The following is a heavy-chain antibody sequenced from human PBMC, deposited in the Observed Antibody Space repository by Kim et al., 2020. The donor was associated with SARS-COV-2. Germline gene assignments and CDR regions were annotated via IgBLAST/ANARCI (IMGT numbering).Heavy chain of an antibody. CDR1: GFTFSSYE. Sequence: GGSLRLSCAASGFTFSSYEMNWVRQAPGKGLEWVSYISSSGSTIYYADSVKGRFTISRDNAKNSLYLQMNSLRAEDTAVYYCARMKSDGDYDDYWGQGTLVTVSS. J-gene: IGHJ4*02. CDR3: ARMKSDGDYDDY. CDR2: ISSSGSTI. D-gene: IGHD4-17*01. V-gene: IGHV3-48*03.